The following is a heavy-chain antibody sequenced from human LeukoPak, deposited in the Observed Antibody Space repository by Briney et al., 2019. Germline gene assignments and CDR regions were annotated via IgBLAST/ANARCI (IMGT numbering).Heavy chain of an antibody. CDR1: GGTFSSYA. V-gene: IGHV1-69*13. CDR2: IIPIFGTA. J-gene: IGHJ4*02. Sequence: ASVKVSCKASGGTFSSYAISWVRQAPGQGLEWMGGIIPIFGTANYAQKFQGRVTITADESTSTAYMELRGLRSDDTAVYYCARGKRSLRYWGQGTLVTVSA. D-gene: IGHD3-10*01. CDR3: ARGKRSLRY.